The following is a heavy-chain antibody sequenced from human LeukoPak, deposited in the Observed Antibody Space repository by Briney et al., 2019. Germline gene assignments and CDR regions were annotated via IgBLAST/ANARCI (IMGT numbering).Heavy chain of an antibody. CDR1: GGTFSSYA. D-gene: IGHD3-16*01. CDR3: ARDVEGLDY. CDR2: IIPIFGTA. V-gene: IGHV1-69*13. J-gene: IGHJ4*02. Sequence: GASVKVSCKASGGTFSSYAISWARQAPGQGLGWMGGIIPIFGTANYAQRFQGRVTITADESTSTAYMELSSLRSEDTAVYYCARDVEGLDYWGQGTLVTVSS.